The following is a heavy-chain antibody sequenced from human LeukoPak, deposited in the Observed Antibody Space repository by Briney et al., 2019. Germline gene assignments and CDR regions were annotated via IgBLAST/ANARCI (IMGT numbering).Heavy chain of an antibody. D-gene: IGHD2-15*01. Sequence: SETLSLTCAVYGGSFSGYYWSWIRQPPGKGLEWIGEINHSGSTNYNPSLKSRVTISVDTSKNQFSLKLSSVTAADTAVYYCAREVVAARSWFDPWGQGTLVTVSS. CDR3: AREVVAARSWFDP. CDR2: INHSGST. V-gene: IGHV4-34*01. CDR1: GGSFSGYY. J-gene: IGHJ5*02.